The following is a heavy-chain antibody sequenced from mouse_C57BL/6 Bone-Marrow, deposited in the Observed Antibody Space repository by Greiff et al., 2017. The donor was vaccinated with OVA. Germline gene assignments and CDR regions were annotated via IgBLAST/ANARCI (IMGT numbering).Heavy chain of an antibody. Sequence: EVQLQESGGDLVKPGGSLKLSCAASGFTFSSYGMSWVRQTPDKRLEWVGTISPGGGYTYYPDSVKGRFTISRDNATTTLYLQMSSLKSEDTAMYYCARHVGVGVDYWGQGTSVTVSS. CDR3: ARHVGVGVDY. CDR2: ISPGGGYT. J-gene: IGHJ4*01. CDR1: GFTFSSYG. V-gene: IGHV5-6*01.